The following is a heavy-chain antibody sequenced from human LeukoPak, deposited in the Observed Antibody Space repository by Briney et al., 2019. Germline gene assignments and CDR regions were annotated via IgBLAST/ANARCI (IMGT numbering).Heavy chain of an antibody. D-gene: IGHD3-3*01. Sequence: PSETLSLTCTVSGGSISSGDYYWSWIRQPPGTGLEWIGYIYYSGSTYYNPSLKSRVTISVDTSKNQFSLKLSSVTAADTAVYYCARGHTDYDFWSGYSREFDYWGQGTLVTVSS. V-gene: IGHV4-30-4*01. J-gene: IGHJ4*02. CDR1: GGSISSGDYY. CDR2: IYYSGST. CDR3: ARGHTDYDFWSGYSREFDY.